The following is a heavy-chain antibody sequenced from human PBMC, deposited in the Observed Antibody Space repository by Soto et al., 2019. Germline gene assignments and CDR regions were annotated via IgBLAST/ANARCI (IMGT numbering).Heavy chain of an antibody. CDR1: GYSFTSYW. Sequence: PGESLKISCKGSGYSFTSYWISWVRQMPGKGLEWMGRIDPSDSYTNYSPSFQGHVTISADKSISTAYLQWSSLKASDTAMYYCAVLKGIAVATDDYYYYGMDVWGQGTTVTVSS. CDR2: IDPSDSYT. D-gene: IGHD6-19*01. J-gene: IGHJ6*02. CDR3: AVLKGIAVATDDYYYYGMDV. V-gene: IGHV5-10-1*01.